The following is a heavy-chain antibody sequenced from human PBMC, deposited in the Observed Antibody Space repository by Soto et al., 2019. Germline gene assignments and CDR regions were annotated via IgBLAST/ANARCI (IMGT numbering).Heavy chain of an antibody. CDR2: ISSSSSYI. V-gene: IGHV3-21*01. Sequence: EVQLVESGGGQVKPGGSLRLSCAASGFTFSSYSMNWVRQAPGKGLEWVSSISSSSSYIYYADSVKGRFTISRDNAKNSLYLQMNSLRAEDTAVYYCARDPEEDIVVVPAAMYWFDPWGQGTLVTVSS. D-gene: IGHD2-2*01. CDR1: GFTFSSYS. J-gene: IGHJ5*02. CDR3: ARDPEEDIVVVPAAMYWFDP.